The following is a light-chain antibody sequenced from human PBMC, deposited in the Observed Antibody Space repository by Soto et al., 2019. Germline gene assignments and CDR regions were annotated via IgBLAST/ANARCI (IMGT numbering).Light chain of an antibody. CDR1: QAVSSN. J-gene: IGKJ3*01. CDR2: AAS. Sequence: EIVMTQSPATLSVSPGERATLSCRASQAVSSNLAWYQQKPGQAPRLLIYAASTRAAGIPDRFSGSGSGTGFTLTITSLQYEDFAVYYCQHYNNWPFNVGHGTKVDSK. CDR3: QHYNNWPFN. V-gene: IGKV3-15*01.